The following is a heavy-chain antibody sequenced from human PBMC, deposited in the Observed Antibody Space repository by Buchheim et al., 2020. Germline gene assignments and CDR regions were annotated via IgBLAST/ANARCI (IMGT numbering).Heavy chain of an antibody. J-gene: IGHJ4*02. D-gene: IGHD3/OR15-3a*01. Sequence: EVQLLESGGGLVQPGGSLRLSCAASGFTFNKYWMSWVRQTPGKGLEWVANIKHDGSDIKYVDSVKGRFTISRDNAKNSLYLQMNSLRAEDTAVYYCVRDGQCFDYWGQGTL. CDR2: IKHDGSDI. V-gene: IGHV3-7*01. CDR1: GFTFNKYW. CDR3: VRDGQCFDY.